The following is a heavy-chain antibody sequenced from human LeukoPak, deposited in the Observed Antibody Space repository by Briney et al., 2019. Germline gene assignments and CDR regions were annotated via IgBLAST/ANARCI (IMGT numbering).Heavy chain of an antibody. Sequence: ASVKVSCKASGGTFSSYAISWVRQAPGQGLEWMGRIIPILGIANYAQKFQGRVTITADKSTSTAYMELSGLRSEDTAVYYCARPPTYYYGSGSYYNVDYYYGMDVWGQGTTVTVSS. CDR2: IIPILGIA. CDR1: GGTFSSYA. V-gene: IGHV1-69*04. CDR3: ARPPTYYYGSGSYYNVDYYYGMDV. D-gene: IGHD3-10*01. J-gene: IGHJ6*02.